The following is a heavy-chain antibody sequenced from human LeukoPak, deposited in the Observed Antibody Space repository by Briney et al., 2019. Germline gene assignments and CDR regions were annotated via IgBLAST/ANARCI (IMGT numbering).Heavy chain of an antibody. CDR3: AVQYSSGWGWDYYHYYGIDV. J-gene: IGHJ6*02. V-gene: IGHV4-59*01. CDR1: GGSLSSYY. D-gene: IGHD6-19*01. CDR2: IYYSGST. Sequence: SETLSLTCTVSGGSLSSYYWSWSRQPPGKGLEWIGYIYYSGSTNYNPSPMSRVTISVDTSKNQFSLKLSSVTDADRPVYYCAVQYSSGWGWDYYHYYGIDVWGQGTTVTVSS.